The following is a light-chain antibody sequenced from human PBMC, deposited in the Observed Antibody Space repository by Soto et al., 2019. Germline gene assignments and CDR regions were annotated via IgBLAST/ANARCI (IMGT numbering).Light chain of an antibody. V-gene: IGKV3-20*01. CDR2: GVF. Sequence: ENVLTQSPGTVSLSPGERATLSCRASQGVTSNHLAWYQQKPGQAPRLLIYGVFNRATGIPDRFSGSGSGTDFTLTITRLEPEDSAVYFCQHYAGSPRTFGQGTKLEIK. CDR1: QGVTSNH. CDR3: QHYAGSPRT. J-gene: IGKJ2*01.